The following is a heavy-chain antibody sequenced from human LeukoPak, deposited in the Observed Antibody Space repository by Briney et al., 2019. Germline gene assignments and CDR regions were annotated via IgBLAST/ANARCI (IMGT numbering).Heavy chain of an antibody. CDR1: GGTFSSYA. J-gene: IGHJ4*02. Sequence: ASVKVSFKASGGTFSSYAISWVRQAPGQGLEWMGRIIPILGIANYAQKFQGRVTITADKSTSTAYMELSSLRSEDTAVYYCARSGPPKYCSGGSCYLMVAYFDYWGQGTLVTVSS. V-gene: IGHV1-69*04. CDR2: IIPILGIA. CDR3: ARSGPPKYCSGGSCYLMVAYFDY. D-gene: IGHD2-15*01.